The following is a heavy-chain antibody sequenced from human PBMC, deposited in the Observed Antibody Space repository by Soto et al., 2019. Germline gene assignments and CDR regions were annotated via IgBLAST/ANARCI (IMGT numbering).Heavy chain of an antibody. CDR3: ARENYYDSSVPWFDP. V-gene: IGHV4-59*01. CDR1: GGSISSYY. CDR2: IYYSGST. Sequence: SSETLSLTCTVSGGSISSYYWSWIRQPPGKGLEWIGYIYYSGSTNYNPSLKSRVTISVDTSKNQFSLKLSSVTAADTAVYYCARENYYDSSVPWFDPWGQGTLVTVSS. D-gene: IGHD3-22*01. J-gene: IGHJ5*02.